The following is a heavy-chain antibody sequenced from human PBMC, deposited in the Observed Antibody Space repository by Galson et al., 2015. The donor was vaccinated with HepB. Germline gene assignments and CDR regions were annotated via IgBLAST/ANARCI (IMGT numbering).Heavy chain of an antibody. J-gene: IGHJ4*02. CDR1: GFTFSSYA. CDR2: ISYDGSNK. V-gene: IGHV3-30-3*01. CDR3: ARGVKMGITAAGTPRIFDY. D-gene: IGHD6-13*01. Sequence: SLRLSCAASGFTFSSYAMHWVRQAPGKGLEWVAVISYDGSNKYYADSVKGRFTISRDNSKNTLYLQMNSLRAEDTAVYYCARGVKMGITAAGTPRIFDYWGQVTLFTVSS.